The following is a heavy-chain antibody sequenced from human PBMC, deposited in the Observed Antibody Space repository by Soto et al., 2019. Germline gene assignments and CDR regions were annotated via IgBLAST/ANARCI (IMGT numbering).Heavy chain of an antibody. CDR3: ARDQGDSSSPEVLWFDP. J-gene: IGHJ5*02. D-gene: IGHD6-6*01. CDR2: IYHSVST. CDR1: GGSISSSNC. V-gene: IGHV4-4*02. Sequence: PSETLSLTCAVSGGSISSSNCWSWVRQPPGKGLEWIGEIYHSVSTNYNPSLKSRVTISVDKSKKQFSLKLSSVTAADTAVYYCARDQGDSSSPEVLWFDPFGQGTLVTVCS.